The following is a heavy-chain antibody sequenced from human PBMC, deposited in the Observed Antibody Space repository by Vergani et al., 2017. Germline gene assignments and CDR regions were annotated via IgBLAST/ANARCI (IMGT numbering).Heavy chain of an antibody. CDR2: IWYDGSNK. V-gene: IGHV3-33*08. CDR3: AREGGSYSRLFDY. J-gene: IGHJ4*02. D-gene: IGHD1-26*01. CDR1: GFTFSSYG. Sequence: VQLVESGGGLVQPGGSLRLSCAASGFTFSSYGMHWVRQAPGKGLEWVAVIWYDGSNKYYADSVKGRFTISRDNSKNTLYLQMNSLRAEDTAVYYCAREGGSYSRLFDYWGQGTLVTVSS.